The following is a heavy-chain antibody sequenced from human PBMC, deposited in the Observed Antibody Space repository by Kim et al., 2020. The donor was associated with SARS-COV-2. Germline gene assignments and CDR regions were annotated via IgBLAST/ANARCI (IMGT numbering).Heavy chain of an antibody. CDR2: VYYSGST. J-gene: IGHJ4*02. Sequence: SETLSLTCTVSGASISNGDFYWSWVRQSPGKGLEWIVYVYYSGSTYYNPSLKSRVTISLDTSENKFALKVNSVTAADTAVYYCAREGGNSHFDFWGQGALVTVSS. V-gene: IGHV4-30-4*01. CDR3: AREGGNSHFDF. D-gene: IGHD3-16*01. CDR1: GASISNGDFY.